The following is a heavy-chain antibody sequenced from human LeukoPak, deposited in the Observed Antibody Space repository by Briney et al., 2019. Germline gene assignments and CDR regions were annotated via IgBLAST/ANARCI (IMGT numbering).Heavy chain of an antibody. J-gene: IGHJ4*02. CDR3: TKARDFYDSSGYVRGFDY. CDR1: GYTFTNYD. V-gene: IGHV1-8*01. D-gene: IGHD3-22*01. CDR2: MNPNSGNT. Sequence: ASVKVSCKASGYTFTNYDINWVRQATGQGLEWMGWMNPNSGNTGYAQEFQGRVTMTRNTSISTAYLELSSLRSEDTAVYYCTKARDFYDSSGYVRGFDYWGQGTLITVSS.